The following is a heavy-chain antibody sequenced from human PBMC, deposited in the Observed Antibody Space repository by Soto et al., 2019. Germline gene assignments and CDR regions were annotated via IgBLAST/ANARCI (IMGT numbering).Heavy chain of an antibody. CDR3: ARGYTYNGRFDY. V-gene: IGHV4-59*01. CDR1: GGSISGYY. Sequence: QVQLQESGPGLAKPSETLSLTCTVSGGSISGYYWIWVRQPPGKGLEWIGHIYYSGSTKYNPSLKSRVTISVYTSKSQFSRKWRSVTAADTAVYYCARGYTYNGRFDYWGQGTLVTVSS. D-gene: IGHD5-18*01. J-gene: IGHJ4*02. CDR2: IYYSGST.